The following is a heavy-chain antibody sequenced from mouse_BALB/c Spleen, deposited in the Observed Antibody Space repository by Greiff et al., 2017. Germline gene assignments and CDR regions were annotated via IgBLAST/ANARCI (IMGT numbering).Heavy chain of an antibody. D-gene: IGHD2-2*01. CDR3: ARLNGYDPFDY. CDR2: ISNGGGST. CDR1: GFTFSSYT. Sequence: EVQVVESGGGLVQPGGSLKLSCAASGFTFSSYTMSWVRQTPEKRLEWVAYISNGGGSTYYPDTVKGRFTISRDNAKNTLYLQMSSLKSEDTAMYYCARLNGYDPFDYWGQGTTLTVSS. V-gene: IGHV5-12-2*01. J-gene: IGHJ2*01.